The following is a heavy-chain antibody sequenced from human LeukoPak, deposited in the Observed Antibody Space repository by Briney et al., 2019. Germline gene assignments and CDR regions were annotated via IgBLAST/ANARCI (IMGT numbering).Heavy chain of an antibody. CDR3: ARVEYYYDSSGYFDY. D-gene: IGHD3-22*01. Sequence: GGSLRLSCAASGFTFSSYAMHWVRQAPGKGLEWVAVISYDGSNKYYADSVKGRFTISRDKSKNTLYLQMNSLRAEDTAVYYCARVEYYYDSSGYFDYWGQGTLVTVSS. CDR2: ISYDGSNK. J-gene: IGHJ4*02. V-gene: IGHV3-30-3*01. CDR1: GFTFSSYA.